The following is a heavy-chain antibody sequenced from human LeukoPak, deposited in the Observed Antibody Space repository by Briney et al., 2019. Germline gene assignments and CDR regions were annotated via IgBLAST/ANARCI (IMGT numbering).Heavy chain of an antibody. CDR1: GGSISSYY. Sequence: SETLSLTCTVSGGSISSYYWSWIRQPPGKGLEWIGYIYYSGSTNYNPSLKSRVTISVDTSKNQFSLKLSSVTAADTAVYYCARDLIAAAGTGHYYYGMDVWGQGTTVTVSS. J-gene: IGHJ6*02. V-gene: IGHV4-59*01. CDR3: ARDLIAAAGTGHYYYGMDV. CDR2: IYYSGST. D-gene: IGHD6-13*01.